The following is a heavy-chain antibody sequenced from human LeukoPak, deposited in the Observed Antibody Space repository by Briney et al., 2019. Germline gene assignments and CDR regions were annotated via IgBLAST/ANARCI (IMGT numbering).Heavy chain of an antibody. J-gene: IGHJ4*02. V-gene: IGHV3-23*01. CDR1: GFNLSSNP. CDR3: GKDEQGFGMQTSH. Sequence: GGPLSFPSPAPGFNLSSNPWTWAPRAPGKGLGGASPFTGSCGSTYYADSVKGRFTVSRDNPRNTLYLQMNSLRAEDTAVYYCGKDEQGFGMQTSHWGQGTLVTVSS. D-gene: IGHD1-14*01. CDR2: FTGSCGST.